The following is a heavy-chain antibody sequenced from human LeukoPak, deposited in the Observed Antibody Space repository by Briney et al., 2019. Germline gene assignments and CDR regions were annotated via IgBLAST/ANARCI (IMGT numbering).Heavy chain of an antibody. CDR3: ARAPHRRASKAFDY. CDR1: GFTFSSYS. V-gene: IGHV3-21*01. Sequence: GGSLRLSCAASGFTFSSYSMNWVRQAPGKGLEWVSSISSSSSYIYYADSVKGRFTISRDNAKNSLYPQMNSLRAEDTAVYYCARAPHRRASKAFDYWGQGTLVTVSS. J-gene: IGHJ4*02. CDR2: ISSSSSYI.